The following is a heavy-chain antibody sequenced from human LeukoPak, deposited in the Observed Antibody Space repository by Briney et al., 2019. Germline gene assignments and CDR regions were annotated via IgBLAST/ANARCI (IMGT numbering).Heavy chain of an antibody. D-gene: IGHD6-19*01. CDR2: INAGNGNT. CDR1: GYTFTSYA. J-gene: IGHJ4*02. V-gene: IGHV1-3*01. CDR3: AREAVAGHFDY. Sequence: ASVTVSCTASGYTFTSYAMHWVRQAPGQRLEWMGWINAGNGNTEYSQKFQGRVTITRDTSASTAYMELSSLRSEDTAVYYCAREAVAGHFDYWGQGTLVTVSS.